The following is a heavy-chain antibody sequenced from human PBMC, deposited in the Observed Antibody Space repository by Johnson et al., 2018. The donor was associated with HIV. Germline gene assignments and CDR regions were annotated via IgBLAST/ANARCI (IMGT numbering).Heavy chain of an antibody. J-gene: IGHJ3*02. CDR1: GFTFDDYA. CDR3: ARSQIDAFDI. Sequence: MLLVESGGGLVQPGRSLRLSCAASGFTFDDYAMHWVRQAPGKGLEWVSVIYSGGSTYYADSVKGRFTISRDNSKNTLYLQMNSLRAEDTAVYYCARSQIDAFDIWGQGTMVTVSS. CDR2: IYSGGST. V-gene: IGHV3-66*01.